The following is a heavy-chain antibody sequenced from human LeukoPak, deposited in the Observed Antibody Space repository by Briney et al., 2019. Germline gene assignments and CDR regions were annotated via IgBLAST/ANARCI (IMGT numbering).Heavy chain of an antibody. CDR1: GGTFSSSA. CDR3: ARGPIIDIVIIPAADDYYYMDV. CDR2: ISAYNGNT. J-gene: IGHJ6*03. D-gene: IGHD2-2*01. Sequence: ASVKVSCKASGGTFSSSAITWVRQAPGQGLEWMGWISAYNGNTNYAQKLQGRVTMTTDTSTSTAYMELRSLRSDDTAVYYCARGPIIDIVIIPAADDYYYMDVWGKGTTVTVSS. V-gene: IGHV1-18*01.